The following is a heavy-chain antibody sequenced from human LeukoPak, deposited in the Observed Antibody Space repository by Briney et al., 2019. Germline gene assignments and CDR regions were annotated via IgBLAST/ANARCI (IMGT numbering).Heavy chain of an antibody. J-gene: IGHJ4*02. Sequence: ASVTVSCTASGYTFTIYYMHWVRQAPGQGLEWMAIINPSGGSRSYAQKFQGRVTMTRDTSNNQFSLNLTSVTAADTAVYYCARAGRSWSFDYGGQGTLVTVS. CDR2: INPSGGSR. CDR1: GYTFTIYY. CDR3: ARAGRSWSFDY. D-gene: IGHD6-13*01. V-gene: IGHV1-46*01.